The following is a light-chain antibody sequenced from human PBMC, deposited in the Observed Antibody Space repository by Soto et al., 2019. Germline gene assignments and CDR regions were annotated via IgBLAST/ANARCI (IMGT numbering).Light chain of an antibody. CDR3: QQRSNWPHLT. CDR2: DAS. J-gene: IGKJ4*01. Sequence: PGERATLSCRASQRIRSYLAWYQQKPGQAPRLLIFDASNRATGIPARFSGSGSGTDFTLTISSLEPEDSAVYYCQQRSNWPHLTFGGGTKVEIK. V-gene: IGKV3-11*01. CDR1: QRIRSY.